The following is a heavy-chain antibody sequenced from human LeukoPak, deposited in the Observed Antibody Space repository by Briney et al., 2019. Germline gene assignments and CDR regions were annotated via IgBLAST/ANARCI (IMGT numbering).Heavy chain of an antibody. CDR1: GGTFSSYA. J-gene: IGHJ6*02. CDR2: IIPIFGTA. Sequence: ASVKVSCKASGGTFSSYAISWVRQAPGQGLEWMGGIIPIFGTANYAQKFQGRVTITADESTSTAYMELSSLRSEDTAVYYCARNEDLYCSSTSCPPIYYGMDVWGQGTTVTVSS. V-gene: IGHV1-69*13. D-gene: IGHD2-2*01. CDR3: ARNEDLYCSSTSCPPIYYGMDV.